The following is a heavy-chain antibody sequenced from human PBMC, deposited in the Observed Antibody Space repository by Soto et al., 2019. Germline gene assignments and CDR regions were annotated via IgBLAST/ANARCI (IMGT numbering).Heavy chain of an antibody. D-gene: IGHD3-10*01. CDR2: IIPILGTG. V-gene: IGHV1-69*08. CDR1: GGTFTSET. J-gene: IGHJ6*03. CDR3: AREEGSYNMGTFPFYDMDV. Sequence: QVQLVQSGPEVKKSGSSVKVSCKLSGGTFTSETISWVRQAPGQGLEWMGRIIPILGTGNYAQKFQGRITNTEDKSTTTGYMELSSLTSEDTAVYLCAREEGSYNMGTFPFYDMDVWGNGTTVTVSS.